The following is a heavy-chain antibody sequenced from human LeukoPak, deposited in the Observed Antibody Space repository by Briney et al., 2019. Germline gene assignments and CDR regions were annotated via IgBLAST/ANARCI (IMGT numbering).Heavy chain of an antibody. CDR3: ARGHDNSGYTAHPQRYYYYYGMDV. J-gene: IGHJ6*02. Sequence: ASVKVSCKASGYTFTNYYIHWVRQAPGQGLEWMGIINPSSGSTTSAQKFQGRVSMTRDTSASTVYMELSSLRSEDTARYYCARGHDNSGYTAHPQRYYYYYGMDVWDQGTPVTVSS. V-gene: IGHV1-46*01. CDR1: GYTFTNYY. D-gene: IGHD3-22*01. CDR2: INPSSGST.